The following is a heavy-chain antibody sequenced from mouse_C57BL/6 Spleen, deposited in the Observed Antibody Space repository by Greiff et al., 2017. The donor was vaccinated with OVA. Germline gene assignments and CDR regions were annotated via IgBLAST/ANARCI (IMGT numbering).Heavy chain of an antibody. D-gene: IGHD2-2*01. J-gene: IGHJ1*03. Sequence: VQLQQPGAELVKPGASVKMSCKASGYTFTSYWITWVKQRPGQGLEWIGDIYPGSGSTNYNEKFKSKATLTVDTSSSPAYMQLSSLTSEDAAVYYGARKPLYGYAWYFDVWGTGTTVTVSS. CDR2: IYPGSGST. CDR3: ARKPLYGYAWYFDV. CDR1: GYTFTSYW. V-gene: IGHV1-55*01.